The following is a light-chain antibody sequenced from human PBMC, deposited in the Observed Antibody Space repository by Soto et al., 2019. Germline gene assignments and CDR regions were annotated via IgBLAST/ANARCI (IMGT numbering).Light chain of an antibody. CDR2: DAS. CDR3: QQLSDWPPYT. J-gene: IGKJ2*01. Sequence: EIVLTQSPATLSLSPGERATLSCRASQSVSSYLAWYQQKPGQAPRLLIHDASNRATGIPARFSGSGSGTDFTLTISSLEPEDFAVYYCQQLSDWPPYTFGQWTKLEIK. CDR1: QSVSSY. V-gene: IGKV3-11*01.